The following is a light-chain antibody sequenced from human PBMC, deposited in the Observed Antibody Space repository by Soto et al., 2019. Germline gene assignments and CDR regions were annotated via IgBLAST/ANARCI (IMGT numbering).Light chain of an antibody. CDR3: QQFESYPWT. J-gene: IGKJ1*01. CDR1: QNIRSF. CDR2: QAS. V-gene: IGKV1-5*03. Sequence: DIQMTQSPSTLSASVGDRFTITCRASQNIRSFLAWYQHRPGKAPKLLIYQASTLENGVPSRFTGSGSGTEFTLTISSLQPDDFATYYCQQFESYPWTCGQWTKGEIK.